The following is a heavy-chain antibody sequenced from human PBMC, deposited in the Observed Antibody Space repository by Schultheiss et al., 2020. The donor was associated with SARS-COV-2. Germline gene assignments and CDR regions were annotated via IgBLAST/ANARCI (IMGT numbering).Heavy chain of an antibody. Sequence: GASLKISCGASGFTVNSNYMTWVRQAPGKGLEWVAVFFTGGGTYYADSVKGRFTISRDTSKNTLYLQMNSLRAEDTAVYYCAGQIGDYDGFEIWGQGTMVTVSS. CDR3: AGQIGDYDGFEI. V-gene: IGHV3-53*01. J-gene: IGHJ3*02. D-gene: IGHD2-21*02. CDR1: GFTVNSNY. CDR2: FFTGGGT.